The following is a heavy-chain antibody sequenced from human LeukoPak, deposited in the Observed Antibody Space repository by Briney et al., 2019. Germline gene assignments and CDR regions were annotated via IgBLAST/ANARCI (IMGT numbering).Heavy chain of an antibody. D-gene: IGHD1-1*01. V-gene: IGHV3-11*01. J-gene: IGHJ3*02. CDR3: ARELERREHAFDI. Sequence: GSLRPSCAASGFTFSDYYMSWIRQAPGKGLEWVSYISSSGSTIYYADSVKGRFTISRDNAKNSLYLQMNSLRAEDTAVYYCARELERREHAFDIWGQGTMVTVSS. CDR1: GFTFSDYY. CDR2: ISSSGSTI.